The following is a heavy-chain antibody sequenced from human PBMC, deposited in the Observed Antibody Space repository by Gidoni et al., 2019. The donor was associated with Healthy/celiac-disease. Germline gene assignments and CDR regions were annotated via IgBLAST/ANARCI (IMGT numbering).Heavy chain of an antibody. CDR3: AREWASYNYYGSGSFDY. CDR1: GGSFSGYY. Sequence: QVQLQQWGAGLLKPSETLSLTCAVYGGSFSGYYWSWIRQPPGKGLEWIGEINHSGSTNYNPSLKSRVTISVDTSKNQFSLKLSSVTAADTAVYYCAREWASYNYYGSGSFDYWGQGTLVTVSS. J-gene: IGHJ4*02. D-gene: IGHD3-10*01. CDR2: INHSGST. V-gene: IGHV4-34*01.